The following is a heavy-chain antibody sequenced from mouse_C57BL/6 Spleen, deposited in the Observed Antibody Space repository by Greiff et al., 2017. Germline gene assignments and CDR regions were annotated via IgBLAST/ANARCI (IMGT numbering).Heavy chain of an antibody. Sequence: QVQLKESGPELVKPGASVKISCKASGYAFSSSWMNWVKQRPGKGLEWIGRIYPGDGDTNYNGKFKGKSTLTADKSSSTAYMQLSSLTSEDSAVYFCARSDYDVGDYWGQGTTLTVSS. D-gene: IGHD2-4*01. V-gene: IGHV1-82*01. CDR1: GYAFSSSW. CDR3: ARSDYDVGDY. CDR2: IYPGDGDT. J-gene: IGHJ2*01.